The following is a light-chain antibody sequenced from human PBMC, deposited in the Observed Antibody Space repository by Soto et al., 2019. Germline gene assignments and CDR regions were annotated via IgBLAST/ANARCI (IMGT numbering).Light chain of an antibody. CDR3: QQYNNWLWT. CDR2: GAS. V-gene: IGKV3-15*01. Sequence: EIKMTQYPATLSVSAGERATLSCRASQSVSTNLAWYQQKPGQAPRLLMYGASTRATGMPARFSGSGSGTDFALPISSLQSEDSAVYYCQQYNNWLWTFGQGTKVEIK. J-gene: IGKJ1*01. CDR1: QSVSTN.